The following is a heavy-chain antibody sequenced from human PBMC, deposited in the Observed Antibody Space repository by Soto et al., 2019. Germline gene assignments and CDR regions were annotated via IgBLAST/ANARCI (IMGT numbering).Heavy chain of an antibody. CDR1: GYSFTSYD. V-gene: IGHV1-46*01. J-gene: IGHJ4*02. CDR3: GREGVAETGEIEY. D-gene: IGHD7-27*01. Sequence: QVQLVQSGAGVKKPGASVKVSCKASGYSFTSYDMHWVRQAPGQGLEWMGIINPSSGRTVYALSFQGRVTMTRYTSTSTLYMELTGLRSEDTAVYYCGREGVAETGEIEYWGQGTLVTVSS. CDR2: INPSSGRT.